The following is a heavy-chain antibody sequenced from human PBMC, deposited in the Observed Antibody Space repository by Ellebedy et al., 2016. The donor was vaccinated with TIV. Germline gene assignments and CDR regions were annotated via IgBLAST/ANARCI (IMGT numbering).Heavy chain of an antibody. CDR3: ATVRDGVWYADC. CDR2: IWYDGSIQ. J-gene: IGHJ4*02. V-gene: IGHV3-33*01. CDR1: GFTFSRSG. Sequence: GESLKISCAASGFTFSRSGMHWVRQAPGKGLDWVAIIWYDGSIQYYADSVKGRFTISRDNSKNTLYLQMNSLRDEDTAVYSCATVRDGVWYADCWGQGTLVTVSS. D-gene: IGHD6-19*01.